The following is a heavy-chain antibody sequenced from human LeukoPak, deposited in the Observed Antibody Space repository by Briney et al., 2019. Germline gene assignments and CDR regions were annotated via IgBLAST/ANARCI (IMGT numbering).Heavy chain of an antibody. CDR3: ARRDSIVLMVYRGANWFDP. CDR1: GGSISSSSYY. CDR2: IYYSGST. J-gene: IGHJ5*02. D-gene: IGHD2-8*01. Sequence: SETLSLTCTVSGGSISSSSYYWGWIRQPPGKGLEWIGSIYYSGSTYYNPSLKSRVTISVDTSKNQFSLKLSSVTAADTAVYYCARRDSIVLMVYRGANWFDPWGQGTLVTVSS. V-gene: IGHV4-39*07.